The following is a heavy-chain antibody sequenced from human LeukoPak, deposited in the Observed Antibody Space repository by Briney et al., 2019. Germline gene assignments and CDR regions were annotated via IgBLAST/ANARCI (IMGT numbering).Heavy chain of an antibody. J-gene: IGHJ4*02. CDR3: TRHGGYCSGGSCYSPVD. CDR2: IRSKANSYAT. Sequence: GGSLRLSCAASGFTFSGSAMRWVRQASGKGLEWVGRIRSKANSYATAYAASVKGRFTISRDDSKNTAYLQMNSLKTEDTAVYYCTRHGGYCSGGSCYSPVDWGQGTLVTVSS. CDR1: GFTFSGSA. V-gene: IGHV3-73*01. D-gene: IGHD2-15*01.